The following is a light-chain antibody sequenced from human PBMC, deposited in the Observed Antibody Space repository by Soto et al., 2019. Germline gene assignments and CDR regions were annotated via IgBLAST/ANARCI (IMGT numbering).Light chain of an antibody. V-gene: IGKV1-27*01. CDR1: QGIRNH. CDR2: AAS. J-gene: IGKJ1*01. Sequence: DIQMTQSPSSLSASVGDRVTITCRASQGIRNHLAWFQQKPGKVPKLLIYAASTLHSGVPSRFSGSGSGADFTLTISSLQPEDVATYYCQKYNSAPWTFGQGTKVEIK. CDR3: QKYNSAPWT.